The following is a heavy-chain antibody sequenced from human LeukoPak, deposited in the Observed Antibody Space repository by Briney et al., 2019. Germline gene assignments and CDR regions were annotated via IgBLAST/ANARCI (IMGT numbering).Heavy chain of an antibody. CDR2: ISYDGSNK. V-gene: IGHV3-30*18. CDR3: AKDGTAESYYFDY. D-gene: IGHD1-1*01. Sequence: GGSLRLSCAASGFTFSSYGMHWARQAPGKGLEWVAVISYDGSNKYYADSVKGRFTISRDNSKNTLYLQMNSLRAEDTAVYYCAKDGTAESYYFDYWGQGTLVTVSS. CDR1: GFTFSSYG. J-gene: IGHJ4*02.